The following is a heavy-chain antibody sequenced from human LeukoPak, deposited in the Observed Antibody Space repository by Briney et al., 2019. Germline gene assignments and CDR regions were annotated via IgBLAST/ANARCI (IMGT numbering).Heavy chain of an antibody. CDR2: INTISGGT. CDR1: GYTFTGYY. Sequence: ASVKVSCKASGYTFTGYYMHWVRQAPGQGLEWIGWINTISGGTNYAQKLQGRVTMTADTPTSTAYMELRSLRSDDTAVYYCARGSKVITAAGIGVNGYWGQGTLVTVSS. CDR3: ARGSKVITAAGIGVNGY. D-gene: IGHD6-13*01. V-gene: IGHV1-2*02. J-gene: IGHJ4*02.